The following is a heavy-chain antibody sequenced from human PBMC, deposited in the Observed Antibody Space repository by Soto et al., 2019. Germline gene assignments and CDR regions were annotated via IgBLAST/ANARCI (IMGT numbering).Heavy chain of an antibody. CDR2: IYPSDSDT. Sequence: GESLKISCNGSGYIFANYWINWVRQVPGKGLEWMGIIYPSDSDTRYSTSFQGQVTISVDKSISTAYLQWSDLKASDTAIYYCAGHRGLTKTGGPYWFDSWGQGTLVTVSS. J-gene: IGHJ5*01. CDR3: AGHRGLTKTGGPYWFDS. CDR1: GYIFANYW. V-gene: IGHV5-51*01. D-gene: IGHD7-27*01.